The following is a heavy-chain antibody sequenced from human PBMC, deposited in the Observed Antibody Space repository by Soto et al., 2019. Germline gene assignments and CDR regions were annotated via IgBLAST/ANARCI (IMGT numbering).Heavy chain of an antibody. CDR2: IHYSGST. J-gene: IGHJ2*01. Sequence: QVQLQESGPGLVKPSQTLSLTCTVSGGSISSGDYYWSWIRQPPGKGLEWIGYIHYSGSTYYNPSLKSRITMSLDTSKRQFSLKLSSVTAADTAMYYCATTVVTVTYWYFDLWGRGTLVTVSS. V-gene: IGHV4-30-4*01. CDR1: GGSISSGDYY. D-gene: IGHD2-15*01. CDR3: ATTVVTVTYWYFDL.